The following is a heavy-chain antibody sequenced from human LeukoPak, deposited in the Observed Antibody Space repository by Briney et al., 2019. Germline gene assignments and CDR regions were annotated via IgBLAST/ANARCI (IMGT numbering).Heavy chain of an antibody. CDR1: GSTFSSYW. D-gene: IGHD5-18*01. J-gene: IGHJ4*02. CDR2: IKQDGSEK. Sequence: GGSLRLSCAASGSTFSSYWMTWVHQAPGKGLEWVANIKQDGSEKYYVDSVKGRFTISRDNAKNSLYLRMNSLRAEDTAVYYCARSGYTYGLSVYWGQGILVTVSS. CDR3: ARSGYTYGLSVY. V-gene: IGHV3-7*01.